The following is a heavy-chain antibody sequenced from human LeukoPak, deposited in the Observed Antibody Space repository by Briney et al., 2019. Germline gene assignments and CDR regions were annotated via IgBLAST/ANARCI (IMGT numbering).Heavy chain of an antibody. CDR2: IKQDGSEK. D-gene: IGHD2-15*01. CDR1: GFIFSNYW. J-gene: IGHJ4*02. CDR3: ARQRYCSGGSCYGSAIFDY. Sequence: GGSLRLSCAASGFIFSNYWMTWVRQAPGTGLEWLANIKQDGSEKYYVDYVRGRFTISRDNAKNSLYLQMNSLRAEDTAAYYCARQRYCSGGSCYGSAIFDYWGQGTLVTVSS. V-gene: IGHV3-7*01.